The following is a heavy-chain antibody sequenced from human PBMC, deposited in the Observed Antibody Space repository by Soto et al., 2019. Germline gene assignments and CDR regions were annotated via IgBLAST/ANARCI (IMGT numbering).Heavy chain of an antibody. D-gene: IGHD2-2*01. J-gene: IGHJ4*02. V-gene: IGHV3-64D*06. Sequence: HPGGALRLSCSASGFMFSSYAMNWVRQAPGKGLQFVSGIVSNGGKTSYADSVKGRFTISRDNSKNTVYLQMSSLRPEDTAVYYCVKFTAEYARSEDYWGQGTLVTVSS. CDR1: GFMFSSYA. CDR3: VKFTAEYARSEDY. CDR2: IVSNGGKT.